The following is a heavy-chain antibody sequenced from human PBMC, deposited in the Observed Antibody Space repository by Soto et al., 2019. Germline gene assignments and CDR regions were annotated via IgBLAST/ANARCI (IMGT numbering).Heavy chain of an antibody. CDR1: GYTFTSYA. V-gene: IGHV1-18*01. Sequence: QVQLVQSGAEVKKPGASVKVSCTASGYTFTSYAISWVRQAPGQGLEWMGWISAHDGNTNYAQQVQGRVTMTTDTSTNTAYMELRSLKSDDTAVYYCARDSIDFAGDYWGQGTLVTVSS. J-gene: IGHJ4*02. CDR3: ARDSIDFAGDY. CDR2: ISAHDGNT.